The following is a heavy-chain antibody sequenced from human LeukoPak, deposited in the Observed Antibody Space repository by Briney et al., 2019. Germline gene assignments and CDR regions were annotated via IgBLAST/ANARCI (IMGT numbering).Heavy chain of an antibody. J-gene: IGHJ4*02. V-gene: IGHV1-24*01. CDR1: GYTLTELS. CDR3: ATRYGVAAADFDY. Sequence: ASVKVSCKVSGYTLTELSMHWVRQAPGKGLEWMGGFDPEDGETIYAQKFQGRVTMTEDTSTGTAYMELSSLRSEATAVYYCATRYGVAAADFDYWGQGTLVTVSS. D-gene: IGHD6-13*01. CDR2: FDPEDGET.